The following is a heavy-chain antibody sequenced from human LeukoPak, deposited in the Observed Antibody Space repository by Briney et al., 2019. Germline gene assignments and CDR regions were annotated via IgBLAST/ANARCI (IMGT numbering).Heavy chain of an antibody. Sequence: GGSLRLSCAASGFTFSSYAMSWVRQAPGKGLEWVSAISGSGGSTYYADSVKGRFTISRDNSKNTLYLQMNGLRAEDTAVYYCAKDGIGDLWARDYNDYWGQGTLVTASS. D-gene: IGHD2/OR15-2a*01. J-gene: IGHJ4*02. CDR1: GFTFSSYA. V-gene: IGHV3-23*01. CDR2: ISGSGGST. CDR3: AKDGIGDLWARDYNDY.